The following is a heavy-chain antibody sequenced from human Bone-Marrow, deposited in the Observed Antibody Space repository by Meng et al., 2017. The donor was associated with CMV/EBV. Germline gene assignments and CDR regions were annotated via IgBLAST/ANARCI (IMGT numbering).Heavy chain of an antibody. D-gene: IGHD4-17*01. J-gene: IGHJ6*02. CDR1: GYTFTSYA. Sequence: ASVKVSCKASGYTFTSYAMNWVRQAPGQGLEWMGWINPNSGGTNYAQKFQGRVTMTRDTSISTAYMELSRLRSDDTAVYYCARDSQEHSVTKGYYYYYGMDVWGQGTTVTVSS. V-gene: IGHV1-2*02. CDR3: ARDSQEHSVTKGYYYYYGMDV. CDR2: INPNSGGT.